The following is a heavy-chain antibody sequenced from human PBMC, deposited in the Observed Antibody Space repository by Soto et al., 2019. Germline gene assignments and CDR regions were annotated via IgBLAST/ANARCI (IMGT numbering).Heavy chain of an antibody. J-gene: IGHJ4*02. CDR3: LKYGDTAILSLCYFDY. V-gene: IGHV4-59*08. D-gene: IGHD5-18*01. Sequence: NPSETLSLTCTISGGSISSYYWSWIRQPPGKGLEWIGYIYYSGSTNYNPSLKSRVTISVKTTKNQFSLKLSSVTAADTAVYYCLKYGDTAILSLCYFDYWGQGTLVTVSS. CDR1: GGSISSYY. CDR2: IYYSGST.